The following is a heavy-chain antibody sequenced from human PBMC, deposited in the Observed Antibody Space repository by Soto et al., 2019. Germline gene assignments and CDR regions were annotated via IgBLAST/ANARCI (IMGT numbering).Heavy chain of an antibody. D-gene: IGHD4-17*01. V-gene: IGHV1-69*01. J-gene: IGHJ2*01. CDR1: GGTFSSYA. CDR3: ASTTTTVTTSDWYFDL. CDR2: INPIFGTA. Sequence: QVQLVQSGAEVKKPGSSVKVSCKASGGTFSSYAISWVQQAPGQGLEWMGGINPIFGTANYAQKFQGRVTITADESTSTAYMELSSLRSEDTAVYYCASTTTTVTTSDWYFDLWGRGTLVTVSS.